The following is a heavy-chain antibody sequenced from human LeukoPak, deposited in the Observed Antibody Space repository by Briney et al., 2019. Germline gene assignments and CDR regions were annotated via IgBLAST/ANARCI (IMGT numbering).Heavy chain of an antibody. CDR2: IYPGDSDT. V-gene: IGHV5-51*01. CDR1: GYSFTNYW. CDR3: ARQAHLYGYCSSTSCSRHDAFDI. D-gene: IGHD2-2*03. J-gene: IGHJ3*02. Sequence: GESLKISCKGSGYSFTNYWIGWVRQMPGKGLEWMGIIYPGDSDTRYSPSFQGQVTISADKSISTAYLQWSSLKASDTAMYYCARQAHLYGYCSSTSCSRHDAFDIWGQGTMVTVSS.